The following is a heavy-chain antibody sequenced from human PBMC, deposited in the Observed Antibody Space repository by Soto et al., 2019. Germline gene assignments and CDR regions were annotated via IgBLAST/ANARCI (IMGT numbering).Heavy chain of an antibody. CDR2: IYHSGST. CDR3: ARVAGLYDYRGGNWFDP. Sequence: ASETLSLTCTVSGYSIRNGYYWGWIRQPPGKGLEWIGTIYHSGSTYYNPSLKSRVTISVDTSKNQFSLNFTSVTAADTAVYYCARVAGLYDYRGGNWFDPWGQGTLVTVSS. V-gene: IGHV4-38-2*02. J-gene: IGHJ5*02. CDR1: GYSIRNGYY. D-gene: IGHD5-12*01.